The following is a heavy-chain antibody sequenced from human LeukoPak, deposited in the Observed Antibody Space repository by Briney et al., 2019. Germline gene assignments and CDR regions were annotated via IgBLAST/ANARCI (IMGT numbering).Heavy chain of an antibody. V-gene: IGHV1-2*02. CDR1: GYPFTDYC. Sequence: SVKVSCKASGYPFTDYCMHWVRQAPGQGLEWMGWINPNRGGTDYAQKFQGRVTMTRDTSISIAYMELSRLRYDDTAVYYCASGYRFRNWGQGTLVTVSS. J-gene: IGHJ4*02. CDR3: ASGYRFRN. CDR2: INPNRGGT. D-gene: IGHD5-18*01.